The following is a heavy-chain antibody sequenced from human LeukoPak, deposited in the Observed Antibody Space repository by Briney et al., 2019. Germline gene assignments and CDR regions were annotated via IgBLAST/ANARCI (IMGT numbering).Heavy chain of an antibody. J-gene: IGHJ4*02. CDR2: ISPSGSYT. Sequence: PGGSLRLSCAGSGFTFSDFYMNWLRQAPGKGLEWLAYISPSGSYTTYADSGKGRFVISRDNTKNSVSLHMNTLTAYDTAVYFCASDQVSGVFDYWGQGARVTVSS. CDR3: ASDQVSGVFDY. D-gene: IGHD5/OR15-5a*01. CDR1: GFTFSDFY. V-gene: IGHV3-11*05.